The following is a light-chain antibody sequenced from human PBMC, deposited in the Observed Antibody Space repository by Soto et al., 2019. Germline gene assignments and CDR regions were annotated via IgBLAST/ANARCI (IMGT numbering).Light chain of an antibody. Sequence: DIPMTQSPSSLSASVGDRVTITCRASQTISRYLNWYQQKPGKAPKLLIFGAVTLQRGVPSRFSGTGSGTDFALTISSLQGEDFATYYCQQTSRAPLTFGGGTKVEIK. V-gene: IGKV1-39*01. CDR2: GAV. CDR1: QTISRY. J-gene: IGKJ4*01. CDR3: QQTSRAPLT.